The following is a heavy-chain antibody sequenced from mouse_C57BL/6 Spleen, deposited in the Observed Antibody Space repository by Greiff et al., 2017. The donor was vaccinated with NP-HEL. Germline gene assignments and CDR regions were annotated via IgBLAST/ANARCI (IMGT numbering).Heavy chain of an antibody. J-gene: IGHJ4*01. V-gene: IGHV1-78*01. Sequence: QVQLQQSDAELVKPGASVKISCKVSGYTFTDHTIHWMKQRPEQGLEWIGFIYPRDGSTKYNEKFKGKATLTADKSSSTAYMQLNSLTTEDSAVYFCARSTWGLLRNRAMDYWGQGTSVTVSS. CDR1: GYTFTDHT. CDR3: ARSTWGLLRNRAMDY. D-gene: IGHD1-1*01. CDR2: IYPRDGST.